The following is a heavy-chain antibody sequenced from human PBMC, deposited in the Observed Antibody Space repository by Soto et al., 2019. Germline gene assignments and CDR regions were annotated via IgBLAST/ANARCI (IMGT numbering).Heavy chain of an antibody. J-gene: IGHJ5*02. Sequence: QVQLQQWGAGLLKPSETLSLTCAVYGGSFSGYYWSWIRQPPGKGLEWIGEINHSGSTNYNPSLKSRVTISVDXXKXQXXLKLSSVTAADTAVYYCARATVVVAATAAYNWFDPWGQGTLVTVSS. V-gene: IGHV4-34*01. CDR1: GGSFSGYY. D-gene: IGHD2-15*01. CDR2: INHSGST. CDR3: ARATVVVAATAAYNWFDP.